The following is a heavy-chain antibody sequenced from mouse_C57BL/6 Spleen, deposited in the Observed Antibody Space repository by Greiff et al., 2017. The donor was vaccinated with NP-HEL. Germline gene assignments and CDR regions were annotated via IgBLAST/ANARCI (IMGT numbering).Heavy chain of an antibody. J-gene: IGHJ2*01. D-gene: IGHD3-1*01. Sequence: LVESGPELVKPGASVKISCKASGYAFSSSWMNWVKQRPGKGLEWIGRIYPGDGDTNYNGTFKGLATLTADKSSSTAYMQLSSLTSEDSAVYFCARGPNPYFDDWGQGTTLTVSS. CDR3: ARGPNPYFDD. CDR2: IYPGDGDT. V-gene: IGHV1-82*01. CDR1: GYAFSSSW.